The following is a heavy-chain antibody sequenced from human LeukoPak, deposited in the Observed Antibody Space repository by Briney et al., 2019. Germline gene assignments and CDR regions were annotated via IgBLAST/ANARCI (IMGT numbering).Heavy chain of an antibody. CDR1: GYTFTGYY. CDR3: ARVYHNCGGDCYPYFDY. V-gene: IGHV1-2*02. Sequence: ASVRVSCKASGYTFTGYYMHWVRQAPGQGLEWMGWINANSGGTNYAQTFQGRVTITRDTSISTAYMELSRLRSDDTAVYYCARVYHNCGGDCYPYFDYWGQGTLVTVSS. J-gene: IGHJ4*02. CDR2: INANSGGT. D-gene: IGHD2-21*01.